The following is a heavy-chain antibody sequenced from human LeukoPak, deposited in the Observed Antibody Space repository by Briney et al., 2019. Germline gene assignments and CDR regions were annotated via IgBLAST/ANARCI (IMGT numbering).Heavy chain of an antibody. V-gene: IGHV4-61*02. J-gene: IGHJ4*02. CDR2: AHTSGST. CDR3: GSLGYSSSPRDW. CDR1: GGSISSGSYY. D-gene: IGHD6-13*01. Sequence: SETLSLTCTVSGGSISSGSYYWSWIRQPAGKGLEWIGRAHTSGSTNYNPSLKSRVTISVDTSKNQFSLKLSSVTAADTAVYYCGSLGYSSSPRDWWGQGTLVTVSS.